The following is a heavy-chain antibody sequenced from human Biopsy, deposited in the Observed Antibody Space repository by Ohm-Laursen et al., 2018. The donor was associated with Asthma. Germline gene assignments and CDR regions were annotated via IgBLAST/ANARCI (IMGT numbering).Heavy chain of an antibody. CDR1: GFTFTDYC. J-gene: IGHJ4*02. CDR3: ARDSPSGSDFDYYYFDY. V-gene: IGHV3-74*01. CDR2: INVEGTTT. Sequence: GSLRLSCAASGFTFTDYCMHWVRQAPGKGLVWVSRINVEGTTTNYADSVKGRFTISRDNAKNTLYLQMNGLKAEDTAVYYCARDSPSGSDFDYYYFDYWGQGSLVTVSS. D-gene: IGHD5-12*01.